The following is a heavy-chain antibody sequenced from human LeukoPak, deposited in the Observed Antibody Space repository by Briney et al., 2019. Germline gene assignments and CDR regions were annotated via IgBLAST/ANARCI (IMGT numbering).Heavy chain of an antibody. CDR3: ARDYFDSSDYPQTYYYYYMDV. J-gene: IGHJ6*03. D-gene: IGHD3-22*01. CDR2: ISSTSTFI. CDR1: GFTFTDYS. V-gene: IGHV3-21*01. Sequence: GGSLRLSCAPSGFTFTDYSMSWVRQAPGKGLEWVASISSTSTFIYSADSVKGRFTISRDTAKNSLFLQMNSLRAEDTAIYYCARDYFDSSDYPQTYYYYYMDVWGKGTTVTVSS.